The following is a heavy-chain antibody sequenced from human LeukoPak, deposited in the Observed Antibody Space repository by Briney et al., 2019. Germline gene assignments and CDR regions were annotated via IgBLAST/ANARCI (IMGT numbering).Heavy chain of an antibody. J-gene: IGHJ4*02. Sequence: ASVKVSCKASGYTFTSYGISWVRQAPGQGLGWMGSISADNGNTNYAQKLQGRVTMTTDTSTSTAYMELRSLRSDDTAVYYCARQNYYDSSGYYYGFWYFGYWGQGTLVTVSS. CDR2: ISADNGNT. CDR1: GYTFTSYG. CDR3: ARQNYYDSSGYYYGFWYFGY. D-gene: IGHD3-22*01. V-gene: IGHV1-18*01.